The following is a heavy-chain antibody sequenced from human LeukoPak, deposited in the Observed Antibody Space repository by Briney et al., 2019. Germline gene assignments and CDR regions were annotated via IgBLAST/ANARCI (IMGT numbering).Heavy chain of an antibody. CDR2: ISSSSSYI. D-gene: IGHD3-9*01. Sequence: PGGSLRLSCAASGFTFSSYSMNWVRQAPGKGLGWVSSISSSSSYIYYADSVKGRFTISRDNAKNSLYLQMISLRAEDTAVYYCARDHDWDYMDVWGKGTTVTVSS. CDR1: GFTFSSYS. J-gene: IGHJ6*03. CDR3: ARDHDWDYMDV. V-gene: IGHV3-21*01.